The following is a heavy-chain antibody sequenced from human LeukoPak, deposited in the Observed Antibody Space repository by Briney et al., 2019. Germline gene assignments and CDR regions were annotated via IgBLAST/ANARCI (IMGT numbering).Heavy chain of an antibody. J-gene: IGHJ4*02. D-gene: IGHD5-24*01. CDR3: ARDADGYED. CDR2: IKEDGSED. CDR1: GFTFSRAW. Sequence: GGSLRLSCAASGFTFSRAWMSWVRQAPGKGLEWVANIKEDGSEDYYADSVKGRFAISKDNAKNSLYLQMNNLRAEDTAMYYCARDADGYEDWGQGTLVTVSS. V-gene: IGHV3-7*01.